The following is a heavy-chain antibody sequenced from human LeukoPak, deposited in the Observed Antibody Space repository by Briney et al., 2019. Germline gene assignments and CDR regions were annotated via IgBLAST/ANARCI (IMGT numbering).Heavy chain of an antibody. V-gene: IGHV3-21*01. CDR1: GFTFSDYS. D-gene: IGHD3-3*01. Sequence: PGGCLRLSCAASGFTFSDYSMNWVRQAPGKGLEWVSSITGSSSYIFYADSVKGRFTISRDNARNSLYLQMNSLRAEDTAVYYCTRDWTIFGVVNPNGNWGQRTLVTESS. CDR3: TRDWTIFGVVNPNGN. J-gene: IGHJ4*02. CDR2: ITGSSSYI.